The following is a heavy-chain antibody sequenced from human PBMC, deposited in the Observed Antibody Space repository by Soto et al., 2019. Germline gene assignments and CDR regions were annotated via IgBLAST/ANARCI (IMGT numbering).Heavy chain of an antibody. CDR3: ARDPQGSYYNGMTS. Sequence: GGSLRLSCAASGFTFSSYGMHWVRQAPGKGLEWVAVIWYDGSNKYYADSVKGRFTISRDNSKNTLYLQMNSLRAEDTAVYYCARDPQGSYYNGMTSGAKAPRSPSP. D-gene: IGHD3-10*01. CDR2: IWYDGSNK. J-gene: IGHJ6*02. V-gene: IGHV3-33*01. CDR1: GFTFSSYG.